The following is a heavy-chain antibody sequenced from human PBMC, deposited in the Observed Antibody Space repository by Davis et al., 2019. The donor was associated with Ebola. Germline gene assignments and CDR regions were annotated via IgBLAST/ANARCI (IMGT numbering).Heavy chain of an antibody. CDR2: INSDGRTT. CDR1: GFTFSSYS. CDR3: ARDLGMGRRVDAFDI. D-gene: IGHD7-27*01. Sequence: HTGGSLRLSCAASGFTFSSYSMNWVRQAPGKGLVWVSRINSDGRTTAYADSVKGRFTISRDNAKNTLYLQMNTLRAEDTAVYYCARDLGMGRRVDAFDIWGQGTMVTVSS. V-gene: IGHV3-74*01. J-gene: IGHJ3*02.